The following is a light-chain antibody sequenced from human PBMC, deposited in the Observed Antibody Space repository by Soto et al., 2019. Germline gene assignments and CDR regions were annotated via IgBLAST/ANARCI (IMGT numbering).Light chain of an antibody. J-gene: IGKJ5*01. CDR3: QQYNNWPRT. CDR1: QTIGRN. V-gene: IGKV3-15*01. Sequence: VVMTQSPATLSVSPGERATLSCRASQTIGRNYLAWYQQKPGQAPRLLIYGASTRATGIPARFSGSGSGTEFTLTISSLQSEDFAVYYCQQYNNWPRTFGQGTRLEIK. CDR2: GAS.